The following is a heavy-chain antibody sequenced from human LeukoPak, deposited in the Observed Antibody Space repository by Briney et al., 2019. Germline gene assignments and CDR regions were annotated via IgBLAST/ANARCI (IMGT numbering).Heavy chain of an antibody. D-gene: IGHD4-17*01. CDR3: ARDVYGDYFDY. CDR2: IKQDGREK. Sequence: GGSLRLSCAASGFTFSSYWMSWVRQAPGKGLEWVANIKQDGREKYYVDSVKGRFTISRDNDKNSLYLQMNSLRAEDTAVYYCARDVYGDYFDYWGQGTLVTVSS. V-gene: IGHV3-7*01. J-gene: IGHJ4*02. CDR1: GFTFSSYW.